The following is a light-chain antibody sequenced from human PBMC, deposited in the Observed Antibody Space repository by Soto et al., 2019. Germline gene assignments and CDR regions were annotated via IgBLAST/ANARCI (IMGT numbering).Light chain of an antibody. V-gene: IGKV1-5*03. J-gene: IGKJ2*01. CDR3: QQYYTYPYT. CDR1: HSISVW. Sequence: DIQMTQSPSTLSSSVGDRVTITCRASHSISVWLAWYQQKPGKAPKLLIYQASTLESGVPSRFSGRGSGTDFTLTISSLQPDDFATDYCQQYYTYPYTFGQGTKLEIK. CDR2: QAS.